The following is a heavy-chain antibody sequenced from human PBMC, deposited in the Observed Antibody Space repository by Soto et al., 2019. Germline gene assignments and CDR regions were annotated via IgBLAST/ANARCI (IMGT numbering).Heavy chain of an antibody. V-gene: IGHV3-23*01. CDR2: ISGSAAGT. Sequence: EVQLLESGGGLVQPGGSLRLSCAASGFTFRSYAMSWVRQAPGKGLEWVSAISGSAAGTYYAGSVKGRFTISRDNSKNRVYVQMNTLRPEDTAVYYCAKGRTGSYIESFDYWGQGTLVTVSS. CDR1: GFTFRSYA. CDR3: AKGRTGSYIESFDY. J-gene: IGHJ4*02. D-gene: IGHD3-10*01.